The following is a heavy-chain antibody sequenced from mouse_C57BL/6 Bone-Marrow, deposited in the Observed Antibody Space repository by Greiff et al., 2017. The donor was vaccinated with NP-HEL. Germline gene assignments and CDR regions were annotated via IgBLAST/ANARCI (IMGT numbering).Heavy chain of an antibody. CDR1: GFTFSDYG. Sequence: EVQLVESGGGLVKPGGSLKLSCAASGFTFSDYGMHWVRQAPEKGLEWVAYISSGSSNIYYADTVKGRITISRDNAKNTLFLQMTSLRSEDTAMYYCARGNYRDYWGQDTTLTVSS. CDR2: ISSGSSNI. V-gene: IGHV5-17*01. J-gene: IGHJ2*01. D-gene: IGHD2-14*01. CDR3: ARGNYRDY.